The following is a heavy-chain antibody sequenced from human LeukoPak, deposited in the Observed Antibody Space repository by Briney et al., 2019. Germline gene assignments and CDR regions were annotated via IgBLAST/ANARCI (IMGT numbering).Heavy chain of an antibody. Sequence: GESLKISCKGSGYRFTTYWIAWVRQMPGKGLEWMGIIYPVDSDTRYSPSFQGQVTISADKSISAAYLQWSSLNASDIAMYYCVRRSAAYDAFDIWGQGTMVTVSS. CDR1: GYRFTTYW. D-gene: IGHD6-25*01. CDR3: VRRSAAYDAFDI. CDR2: IYPVDSDT. V-gene: IGHV5-51*01. J-gene: IGHJ3*02.